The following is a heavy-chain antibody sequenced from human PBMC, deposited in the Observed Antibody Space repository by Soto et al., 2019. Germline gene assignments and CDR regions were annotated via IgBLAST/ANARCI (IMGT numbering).Heavy chain of an antibody. CDR3: ARISNFDFWSGPDAFDI. D-gene: IGHD3-3*01. V-gene: IGHV4-39*01. J-gene: IGHJ3*02. CDR1: GGTINNNNYY. CDR2: IYTSGST. Sequence: SETLSLTCTVSGGTINNNNYYWGWIRQPPGMGLEWIGNIYTSGSTYYNPSLKSRVTISVDTSKNQFSLRLSSVTAADTAVYYCARISNFDFWSGPDAFDIWGQGTMVTVSS.